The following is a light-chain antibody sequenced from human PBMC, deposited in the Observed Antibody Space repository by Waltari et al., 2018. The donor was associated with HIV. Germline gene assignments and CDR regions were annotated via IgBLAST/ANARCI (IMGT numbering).Light chain of an antibody. CDR1: KLGNKY. CDR2: QDK. J-gene: IGLJ3*02. V-gene: IGLV3-1*01. Sequence: SYELTQPPSVSVSPGQTASITCSGDKLGNKYVCWYQQKPGQSPVLVIYQDKKRPSGIPDRFSGSNSGNTATLTISGTQAVDEADYYCQAWDSSTVVFGGGTKLTVL. CDR3: QAWDSSTVV.